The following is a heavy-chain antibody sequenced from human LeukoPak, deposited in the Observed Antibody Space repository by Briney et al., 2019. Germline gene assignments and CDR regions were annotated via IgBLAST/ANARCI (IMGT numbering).Heavy chain of an antibody. D-gene: IGHD5-12*01. CDR1: GGSISGYY. CDR2: IYYTGST. CDR3: ARGSGYVYY. Sequence: SETLSLTGTVSGGSISGYYWSWIRQPPGKGLKWLGSIYYTGSTNYHNSLKSRVTISLDTSKNQFSLMLSSVTAADAAVYYCARGSGYVYYWGQGTLVTVSS. J-gene: IGHJ4*02. V-gene: IGHV4-59*01.